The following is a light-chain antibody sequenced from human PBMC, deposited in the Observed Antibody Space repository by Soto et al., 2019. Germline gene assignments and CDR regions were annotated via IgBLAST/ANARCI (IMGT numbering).Light chain of an antibody. CDR3: AAWDDGLNGRNWV. V-gene: IGLV1-44*01. CDR1: SSNIGSNT. J-gene: IGLJ3*02. CDR2: TND. Sequence: QSVLIQPPSASGTPGQRVTISCSGSSSNIGSNTVNWYQQVPGTAPTLLIYTNDQRPSGVPGRFSGSKSGTSASLAISGLQSEDEADYFCAAWDDGLNGRNWVFGGGTKVTVL.